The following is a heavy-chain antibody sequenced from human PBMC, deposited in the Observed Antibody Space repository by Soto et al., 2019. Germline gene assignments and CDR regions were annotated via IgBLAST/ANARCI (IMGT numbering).Heavy chain of an antibody. V-gene: IGHV3-48*03. CDR2: ISSSGSTI. CDR3: ARDMRQQLVQGYYYYYGMDV. CDR1: GFTFSSYE. D-gene: IGHD6-13*01. J-gene: IGHJ6*02. Sequence: HPGGSLRLSCAASGFTFSSYEMNWVRQAPGKGLEWVSYISSSGSTIYYADSVKGRFTISRDNAKNSLYLQMNSLRAEDTAVYYCARDMRQQLVQGYYYYYGMDVWGQGTTVTVSS.